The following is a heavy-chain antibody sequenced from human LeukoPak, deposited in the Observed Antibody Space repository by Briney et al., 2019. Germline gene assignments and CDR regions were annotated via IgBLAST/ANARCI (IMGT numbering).Heavy chain of an antibody. Sequence: SETLSLTCTVSGGSVSSGSYYWSWIRQPPGKGLEWIGYTYYSGSTNYNPSLKSRVTILVDTSKNQFSLKLSSVTAADTAVYYCARTYYYDRRLDYWGQGTLVTVSS. V-gene: IGHV4-61*01. CDR2: TYYSGST. D-gene: IGHD3-22*01. CDR1: GGSVSSGSYY. CDR3: ARTYYYDRRLDY. J-gene: IGHJ4*02.